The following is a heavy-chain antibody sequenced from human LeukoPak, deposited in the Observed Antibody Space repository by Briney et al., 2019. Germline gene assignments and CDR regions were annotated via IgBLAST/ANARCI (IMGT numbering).Heavy chain of an antibody. Sequence: GGSLRLLCAASGFTSSWMSWVRQAPGTGLGWVANIKQDGCEKYFVDSVKGRFTISRDNAKNSLYLQMNSLRAEDTAVYYCATDHWGYSYGLWGQGTQVTVSS. V-gene: IGHV3-7*03. CDR1: GFTSSW. D-gene: IGHD5-18*01. J-gene: IGHJ4*02. CDR3: ATDHWGYSYGL. CDR2: IKQDGCEK.